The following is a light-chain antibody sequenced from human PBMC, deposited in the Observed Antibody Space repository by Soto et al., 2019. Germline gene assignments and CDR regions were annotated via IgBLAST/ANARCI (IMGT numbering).Light chain of an antibody. CDR2: NNN. CDR3: ATWDDSLDGPV. Sequence: QSVLTQPPSASGAPGQRVTISCSGSRSNIGGQVVKWFQHIAGTAPKLFMQNNNERPSGVPDRFSGSKSGTSASLAISGLQSEDEGDYYCATWDDSLDGPVFGGGTKLTVL. J-gene: IGLJ2*01. V-gene: IGLV1-44*01. CDR1: RSNIGGQV.